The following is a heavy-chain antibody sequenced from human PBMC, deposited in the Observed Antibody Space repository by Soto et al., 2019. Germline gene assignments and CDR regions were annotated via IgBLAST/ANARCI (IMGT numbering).Heavy chain of an antibody. CDR2: ISGSGGST. CDR1: GFTFSSYA. V-gene: IGHV3-23*01. Sequence: GGSLRRSCAASGFTFSSYAMSWVRQAPGKGLEWVSAISGSGGSTYYADSVKGRFTISRDNSKNTLYLQMNSLRAEDTAVYYCAKTPNYYYDSTGPTYYFDYWGQGTLVTVSS. J-gene: IGHJ4*02. D-gene: IGHD3-22*01. CDR3: AKTPNYYYDSTGPTYYFDY.